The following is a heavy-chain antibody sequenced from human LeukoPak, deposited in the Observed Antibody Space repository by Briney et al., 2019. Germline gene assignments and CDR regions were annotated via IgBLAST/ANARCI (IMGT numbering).Heavy chain of an antibody. D-gene: IGHD6-13*01. CDR1: GFTFSAYW. J-gene: IGHJ4*02. CDR2: ITPDGNEK. CDR3: LSAGFTGDDS. Sequence: PGGSLRLSCAASGFTFSAYWMEWVRQAPGKGLEWVADITPDGNEKYYVDSVKGRFTISRDNAKNSLYLLMNGLRAEDTAVYYCLSAGFTGDDSWGRGTLVTVSS. V-gene: IGHV3-7*05.